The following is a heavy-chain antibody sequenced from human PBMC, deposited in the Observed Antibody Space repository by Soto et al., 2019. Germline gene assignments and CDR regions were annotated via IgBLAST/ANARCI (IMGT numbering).Heavy chain of an antibody. Sequence: GASVKVSCKASGYTFTNYAMHWVRQAPGQRLEWMGWINAGDGNTKYSQKFQGRVTITRDTSASTAYMELSSLRSEDTAVYYCAREYYYGSGPWYWAQGTLVTVSS. CDR2: INAGDGNT. CDR3: AREYYYGSGPWY. J-gene: IGHJ1*01. V-gene: IGHV1-3*01. D-gene: IGHD3-10*01. CDR1: GYTFTNYA.